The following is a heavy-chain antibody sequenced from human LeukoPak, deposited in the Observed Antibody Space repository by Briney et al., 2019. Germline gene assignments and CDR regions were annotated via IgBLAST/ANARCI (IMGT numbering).Heavy chain of an antibody. CDR2: ISYDGSNK. V-gene: IGHV3-30-3*01. D-gene: IGHD4/OR15-4a*01. CDR1: GFTFSSYA. J-gene: IGHJ4*02. CDR3: ARVTVRPWYYFDY. Sequence: GGSLRLSCAASGFTFSSYAMHWVRQAPGKGLEWVAVISYDGSNKYYADSVKGRFTISRDNSKNTLYLQMNSLRAEDTAVYYCARVTVRPWYYFDYWGQGTLVTVSS.